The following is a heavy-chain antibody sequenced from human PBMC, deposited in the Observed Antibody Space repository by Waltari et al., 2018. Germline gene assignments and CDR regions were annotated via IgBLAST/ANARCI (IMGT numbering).Heavy chain of an antibody. D-gene: IGHD4-17*01. Sequence: QVHLQESGPGMLKPSETLSLTCTLFGGSISDYCWSWIRQSAGGGLEWIGRICTSGYTNYNPSLNSRVTMSIDTAKSQFSLKLSSVTAADTAVYYCATGGGDLDNWGQGTLVTVSS. V-gene: IGHV4-4*07. J-gene: IGHJ4*02. CDR3: ATGGGDLDN. CDR2: ICTSGYT. CDR1: GGSISDYC.